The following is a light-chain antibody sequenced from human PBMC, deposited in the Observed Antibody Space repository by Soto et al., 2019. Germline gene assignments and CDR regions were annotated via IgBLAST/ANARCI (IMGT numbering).Light chain of an antibody. CDR1: QSVSRN. CDR3: QQYNNWPPGGT. Sequence: EIVMTQSPATLSVSPGGRATLSCRASQSVSRNLAWYQQKPGQAPRLLIYDASTRPTGVPARFSGSGSGTDFALTISSLPFEDFAFYCCQQYNNWPPGGTFGQGNKVDI. V-gene: IGKV3-15*01. J-gene: IGKJ1*01. CDR2: DAS.